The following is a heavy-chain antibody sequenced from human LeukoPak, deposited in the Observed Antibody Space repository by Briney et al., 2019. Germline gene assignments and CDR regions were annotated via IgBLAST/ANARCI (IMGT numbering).Heavy chain of an antibody. CDR3: TRDYTFYPG. Sequence: GGSLRLSCTASGFTFSTLAMNWVRQAPGKGLEWVAFISVSGTATHYGDSVKGRFIISRDNARNSVYLQMNSLRGEDAAVYYCTRDYTFYPGWGQGTLVTVSS. V-gene: IGHV3-48*01. CDR2: ISVSGTAT. J-gene: IGHJ4*02. D-gene: IGHD2/OR15-2a*01. CDR1: GFTFSTLA.